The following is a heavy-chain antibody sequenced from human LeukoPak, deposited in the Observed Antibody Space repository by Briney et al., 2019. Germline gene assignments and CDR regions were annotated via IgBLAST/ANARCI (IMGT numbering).Heavy chain of an antibody. CDR1: GGTFSSYA. Sequence: SVKVSCKASGGTFSSYAISWVRQAPGQGLEWMGGIIPIFGTANCAQKFQGRVTITADESTSTAYMELSSLRSEDTAVYYCARVGYDSSGYYYYWGQGTLVTVSS. J-gene: IGHJ4*02. D-gene: IGHD3-22*01. CDR3: ARVGYDSSGYYYY. CDR2: IIPIFGTA. V-gene: IGHV1-69*01.